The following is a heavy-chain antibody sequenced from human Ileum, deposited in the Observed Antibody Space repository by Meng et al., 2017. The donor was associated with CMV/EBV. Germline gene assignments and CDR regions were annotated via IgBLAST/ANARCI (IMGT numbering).Heavy chain of an antibody. CDR1: GVTISNYY. CDR3: ARAAARGVPVDY. J-gene: IGHJ4*02. CDR2: VSPGGI. Sequence: QLPRQGPGPGLGKPSETLSRACSVSGVTISNYYWTWLRQPAGKGLEFIGRVSPGGIEYNPSLMSRVTMSLDTSRNQLSLNLNSVTAADTAVYYCARAAARGVPVDYWGQGILVTVSS. V-gene: IGHV4-4*07. D-gene: IGHD3-10*01.